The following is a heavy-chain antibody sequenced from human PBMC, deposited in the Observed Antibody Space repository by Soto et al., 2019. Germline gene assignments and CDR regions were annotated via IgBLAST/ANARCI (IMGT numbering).Heavy chain of an antibody. CDR3: ARGKSIFYGMDV. J-gene: IGHJ6*02. D-gene: IGHD2-15*01. CDR2: ISSSGTII. CDR1: GFTFSDYD. V-gene: IGHV3-11*01. Sequence: GGSLRLSCAASGFTFSDYDMSWIRQAPGKGLEWVSYISSSGTIIYHADSVKGRFTISRDNAKNSLFLQMNSLRAEDTAVYYCARGKSIFYGMDVWGQGTTVTVSS.